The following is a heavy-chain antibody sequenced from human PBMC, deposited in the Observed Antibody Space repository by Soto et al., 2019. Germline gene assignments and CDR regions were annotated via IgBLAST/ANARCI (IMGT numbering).Heavy chain of an antibody. Sequence: QMQLLESGGGVVHPGKALRLSCAASGFAFNSHSMHWVRQAPGKGLEWLALMTSDGSSKFYADSVKGRCTISRDNSKNTLYLEMNSLRSEDTAVYYCAGDRVIRYTGYELDLWGQGTLVTVSS. CDR2: MTSDGSSK. CDR3: AGDRVIRYTGYELDL. D-gene: IGHD3-9*01. CDR1: GFAFNSHS. J-gene: IGHJ5*02. V-gene: IGHV3-30*01.